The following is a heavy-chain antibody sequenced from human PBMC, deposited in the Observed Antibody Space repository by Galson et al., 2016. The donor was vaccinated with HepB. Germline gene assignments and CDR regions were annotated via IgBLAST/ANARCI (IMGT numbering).Heavy chain of an antibody. J-gene: IGHJ4*02. D-gene: IGHD5-12*01. V-gene: IGHV1-69*06. Sequence: SVKVSCKASGGTFSKCPVAWVRQAPGQGLEWMGGINPISGTTKYAQKFQGRVTITADKSTSTAYMEVNNLSSDDTAVYYCGRSQIVATFTGFAYWGQGTRVTVSP. CDR2: INPISGTT. CDR3: GRSQIVATFTGFAY. CDR1: GGTFSKCP.